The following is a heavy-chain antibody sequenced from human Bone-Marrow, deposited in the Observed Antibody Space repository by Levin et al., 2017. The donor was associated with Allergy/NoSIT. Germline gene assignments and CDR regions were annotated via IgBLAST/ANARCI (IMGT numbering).Heavy chain of an antibody. V-gene: IGHV4-61*01. J-gene: IGHJ4*02. CDR1: GGSVSSGSYY. CDR3: ARGSYFGGLSFDC. D-gene: IGHD4-23*01. CDR2: IYHSGST. Sequence: SETLSLTCTVSGGSVSSGSYYWSWIRQPPGKGLEWIVYIYHSGSTKYNPSLKSRVTISLDTSRNQFSLRLTSLTAADTAVYYCARGSYFGGLSFDCWCEGALVTVSS.